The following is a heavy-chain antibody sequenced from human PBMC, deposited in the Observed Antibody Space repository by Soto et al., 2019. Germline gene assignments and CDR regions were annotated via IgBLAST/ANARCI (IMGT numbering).Heavy chain of an antibody. D-gene: IGHD2-15*01. CDR3: ARPSPNCSGGSCYSIRDYYYYMDV. Sequence: SETLSLTCTVSGGSISSSSYYWGWIRQPPGKGLEWIGSIYYSGSTYYNPSLKSRVTISVDTSKNQFSLKLSSVTAADTAVYYCARPSPNCSGGSCYSIRDYYYYMDVWGKGTTVTVSS. V-gene: IGHV4-39*01. J-gene: IGHJ6*03. CDR2: IYYSGST. CDR1: GGSISSSSYY.